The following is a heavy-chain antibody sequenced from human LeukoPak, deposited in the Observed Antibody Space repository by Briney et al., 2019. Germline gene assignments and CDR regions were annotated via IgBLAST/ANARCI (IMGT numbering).Heavy chain of an antibody. V-gene: IGHV3-7*01. CDR2: IKPDGSEK. CDR3: AKGRVTYDY. CDR1: AFTFSNYW. J-gene: IGHJ4*02. D-gene: IGHD4-11*01. Sequence: GGSLRLSCAASAFTFSNYWMSWVRQAPGKGLEWVASIKPDGSEKYYVDSVKGRFTISRDHAKNSLYLQMNSLRAEDTAVYFCAKGRVTYDYWGQGTLATVSS.